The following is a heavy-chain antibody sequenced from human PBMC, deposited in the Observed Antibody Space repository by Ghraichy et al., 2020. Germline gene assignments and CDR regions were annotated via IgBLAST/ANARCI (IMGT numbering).Heavy chain of an antibody. CDR3: ASSYCSTTGCHFFDY. CDR2: ISSSSSYI. Sequence: GGSLRLSCAASGFTFSSYGLNWVRQAPGKGLEWVSAISSSSSYIYYADSVKGRFTISRDNAKNSLYLQMNSLRAEDTAMYYCASSYCSTTGCHFFDYWGQGTLVTVSS. CDR1: GFTFSSYG. V-gene: IGHV3-21*01. J-gene: IGHJ4*02. D-gene: IGHD2-2*01.